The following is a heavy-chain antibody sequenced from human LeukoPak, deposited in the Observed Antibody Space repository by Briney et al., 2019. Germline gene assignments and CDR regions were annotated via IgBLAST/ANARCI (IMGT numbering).Heavy chain of an antibody. CDR1: GFTFSSYG. Sequence: GGSLRLSCAASGFTFSSYGMHWVRQAPGRGLEWVAFIRYDGSNKYYADSVKGRFTISRDNSKNTLYLQMNSLRAEDTAVYYCAREAATIAAPDYWGQGTLVTVSS. J-gene: IGHJ4*02. V-gene: IGHV3-30*02. D-gene: IGHD6-13*01. CDR2: IRYDGSNK. CDR3: AREAATIAAPDY.